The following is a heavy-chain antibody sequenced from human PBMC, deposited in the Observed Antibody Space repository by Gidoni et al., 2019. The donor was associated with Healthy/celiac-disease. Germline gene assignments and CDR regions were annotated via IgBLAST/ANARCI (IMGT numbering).Heavy chain of an antibody. V-gene: IGHV3-33*01. J-gene: IGHJ3*02. CDR3: ARDQFRFRGTDAFDI. D-gene: IGHD2-15*01. CDR1: GFTFCSYG. Sequence: QVQLVASGGGVVQPRTSLRLSFAASGFTFCSYGMHWVRQAPCKGLEWVAVIWDDGSNKYYADSVKGRFTISRDNSKNTLYLQMNSLRAEDTAVYYGARDQFRFRGTDAFDIWGQGTMVTVSS. CDR2: IWDDGSNK.